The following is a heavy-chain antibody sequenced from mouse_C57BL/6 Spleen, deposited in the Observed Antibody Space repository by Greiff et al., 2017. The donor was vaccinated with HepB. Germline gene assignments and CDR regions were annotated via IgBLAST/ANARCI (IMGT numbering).Heavy chain of an antibody. CDR1: GYAFSSYW. Sequence: VQLQESGAELVKPGASVKISCKASGYAFSSYWMNWVKQRPGKGLEWIGQIYPGDGDTNYNGKFKGKATLTADKSSSTAYMQLSSLTSEDSAVYFCAFYSKEYYYAMDYWGQGTSVTVSS. CDR3: AFYSKEYYYAMDY. CDR2: IYPGDGDT. V-gene: IGHV1-80*01. D-gene: IGHD2-5*01. J-gene: IGHJ4*01.